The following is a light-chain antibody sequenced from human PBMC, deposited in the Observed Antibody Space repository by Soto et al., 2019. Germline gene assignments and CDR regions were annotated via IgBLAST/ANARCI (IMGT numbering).Light chain of an antibody. V-gene: IGKV3D-15*01. J-gene: IGKJ4*01. CDR3: QQYNDWPLT. Sequence: EIVMTQSPATLSVSPGERATLSCRASQSVSSNLASYQKKPCQAPRLLIYDISARATGIPTRFSGSGSGTEFSLTISSLQSEDFAVYYCQQYNDWPLTFGGGTKVEIK. CDR1: QSVSSN. CDR2: DIS.